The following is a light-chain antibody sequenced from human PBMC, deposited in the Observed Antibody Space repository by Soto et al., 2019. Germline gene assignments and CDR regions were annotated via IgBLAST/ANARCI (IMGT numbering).Light chain of an antibody. Sequence: ENVLTQSPGTLSLSPGERATLSCRASQTGYNGFLAWYQQKPGQAPRHLLYGASSRATGIPDRFSGSGSGTDFTLTSSSLEPEDFAVYYCQQYVSSPRSFGQGTKVEI. V-gene: IGKV3-20*01. CDR1: QTGYNGF. CDR3: QQYVSSPRS. J-gene: IGKJ1*01. CDR2: GAS.